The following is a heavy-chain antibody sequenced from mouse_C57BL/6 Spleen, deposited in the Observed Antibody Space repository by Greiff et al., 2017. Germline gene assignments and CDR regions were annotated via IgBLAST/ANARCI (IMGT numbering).Heavy chain of an antibody. J-gene: IGHJ3*01. V-gene: IGHV1-64*01. CDR2: IHPNSGST. Sequence: VQLQQPGAELVKPGASVKLSCKASGYTFTSYWMHWVKQRPGQGLEWIGMIHPNSGSTNYNEKFKSKATLTVDKSSSTAYMQLSSLTSEDSAVYYCARGDYDERSSFAYWGQGTLVTVSA. CDR1: GYTFTSYW. D-gene: IGHD2-4*01. CDR3: ARGDYDERSSFAY.